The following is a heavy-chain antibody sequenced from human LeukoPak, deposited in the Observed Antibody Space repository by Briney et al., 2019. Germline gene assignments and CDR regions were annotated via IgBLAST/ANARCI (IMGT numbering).Heavy chain of an antibody. CDR1: GGSISSYY. Sequence: SETLSLTCTVSGGSISSYYWSWIRQPPGKGLEWIGYIYYSGSTNYNPSLKSRVTISLDTSKNQFSLKLNSVTAADTAVYYCARDLNRAFDYWGQGTLVTVSS. J-gene: IGHJ4*02. V-gene: IGHV4-59*01. CDR2: IYYSGST. D-gene: IGHD3-10*01. CDR3: ARDLNRAFDY.